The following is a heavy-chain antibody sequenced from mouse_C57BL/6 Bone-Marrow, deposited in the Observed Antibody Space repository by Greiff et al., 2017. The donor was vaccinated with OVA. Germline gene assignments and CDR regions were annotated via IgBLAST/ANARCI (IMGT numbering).Heavy chain of an antibody. CDR3: AKGGGYYDYYDY. V-gene: IGHV2-5*01. CDR1: GFSLTSYG. CDR2: IWRGGST. J-gene: IGHJ2*01. D-gene: IGHD2-3*01. Sequence: VKLVESGPGLVQPSQSLSITCTVSGFSLTSYGVHWVRQSPGKGLEWLGVIWRGGSTDYNAAFMSRLSITKDNSKSQVFFKMNRLQADDTAIYYCAKGGGYYDYYDYWGQGTTLTVAS.